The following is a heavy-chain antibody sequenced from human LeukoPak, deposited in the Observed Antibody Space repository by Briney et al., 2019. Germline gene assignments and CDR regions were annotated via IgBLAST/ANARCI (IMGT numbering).Heavy chain of an antibody. CDR2: IKEDGSEK. V-gene: IGHV3-7*01. Sequence: PGGSLRLSCAASGFTFSSYWMSWVRQAPGKGLEWVANIKEDGSEKYYVDSVKGRFTISRDNAKNSLYLQMNSLRAEDTAVYYCARDSKRAGDLVYFDYWGQGTLVTVSS. D-gene: IGHD6-25*01. CDR1: GFTFSSYW. CDR3: ARDSKRAGDLVYFDY. J-gene: IGHJ4*02.